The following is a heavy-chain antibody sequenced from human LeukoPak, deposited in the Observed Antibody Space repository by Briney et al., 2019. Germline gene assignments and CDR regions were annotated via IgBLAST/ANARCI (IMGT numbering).Heavy chain of an antibody. J-gene: IGHJ4*02. CDR3: ARLPARGSYSGWTFDY. D-gene: IGHD1-26*01. V-gene: IGHV4-39*07. Sequence: PSETLSLTCTVSGGSISSSSYYWGWIRQPPGKGLEWIGEINHSGSTNYNPSLKSRVTISVDTSKNQFSLKLSSVTAADTAVYYCARLPARGSYSGWTFDYWGQGTLVTVSS. CDR1: GGSISSSSYY. CDR2: INHSGST.